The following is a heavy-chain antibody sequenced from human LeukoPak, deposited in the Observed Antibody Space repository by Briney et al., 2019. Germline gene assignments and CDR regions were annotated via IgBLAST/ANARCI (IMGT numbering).Heavy chain of an antibody. Sequence: PSETLSLTCTVSGGSISSSTHYWGWIRQPPGKGLGWIGSIYYSGRTYYNPSLKSRVTISVDTSKNQFSLRLSSVTAADTAVYYCARPDQRGYSYGYSAFDIWGQGAMVTVSS. CDR2: IYYSGRT. V-gene: IGHV4-39*01. CDR1: GGSISSSTHY. D-gene: IGHD5-18*01. CDR3: ARPDQRGYSYGYSAFDI. J-gene: IGHJ3*02.